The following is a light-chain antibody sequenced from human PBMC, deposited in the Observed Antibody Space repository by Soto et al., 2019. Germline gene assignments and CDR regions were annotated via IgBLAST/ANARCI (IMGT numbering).Light chain of an antibody. CDR2: DDS. V-gene: IGLV3-21*02. Sequence: SYELTQPPSVSVAPGQTARITCGGNSIESKAVHWYQHKPGQAPVLVVYDDSDRPSGIPERISGSKSGTSASLAISGLQSEDEADYYCAAWDDSLIGYVFGTGTKVTVL. J-gene: IGLJ1*01. CDR1: SIESKA. CDR3: AAWDDSLIGYV.